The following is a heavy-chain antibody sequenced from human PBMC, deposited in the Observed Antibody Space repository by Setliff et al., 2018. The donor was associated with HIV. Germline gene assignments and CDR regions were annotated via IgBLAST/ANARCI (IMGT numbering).Heavy chain of an antibody. CDR2: IYYSGST. CDR1: GGSISSHY. Sequence: PSETLSLTCTVFGGSISSHYWSWIRQPPGKGLEWIGYIYYSGSTNYNPSLKSRVTISVDTSKNQFSLKLSSVTAADTAVYYCAREGTTVTLDYWGQGTLVTVSS. D-gene: IGHD4-4*01. J-gene: IGHJ4*02. CDR3: AREGTTVTLDY. V-gene: IGHV4-59*11.